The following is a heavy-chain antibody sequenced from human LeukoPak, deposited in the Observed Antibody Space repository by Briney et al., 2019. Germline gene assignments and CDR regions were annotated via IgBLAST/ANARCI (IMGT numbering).Heavy chain of an antibody. J-gene: IGHJ4*02. CDR1: GFPFGSHW. V-gene: IGHV3-74*01. CDR2: IKSDVIIT. CDR3: ARGDSQHSSAIDY. Sequence: GGSLRLSCAGSGFPFGSHWMHWVRQAPGKGLVWLSRIKSDVIITLYADSVKARFTISRDNAKSTLYLIMNTLRADDTAVYYCARGDSQHSSAIDYWGQGALVTVSS. D-gene: IGHD6-19*01.